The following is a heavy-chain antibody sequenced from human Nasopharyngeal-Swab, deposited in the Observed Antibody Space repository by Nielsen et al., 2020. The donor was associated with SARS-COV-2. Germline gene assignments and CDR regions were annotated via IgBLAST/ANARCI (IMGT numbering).Heavy chain of an antibody. V-gene: IGHV5-51*01. CDR1: GDFFNTYW. Sequence: KVSCKASGDFFNTYWIGWVRQMPGKGLEWMGIIFPDDSDTRYSPSFQGQVTISVDASTTTAYLQWSSLKASDTAMYYCARTEYGSGTNFDYWGQGTLVTVSS. CDR2: IFPDDSDT. D-gene: IGHD3-10*01. CDR3: ARTEYGSGTNFDY. J-gene: IGHJ4*02.